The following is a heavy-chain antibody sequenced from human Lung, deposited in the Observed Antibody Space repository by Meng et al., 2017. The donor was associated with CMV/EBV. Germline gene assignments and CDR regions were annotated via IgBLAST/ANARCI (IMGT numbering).Heavy chain of an antibody. V-gene: IGHV4-34*01. CDR3: ARVALWWYRASNFDY. D-gene: IGHD2-15*01. CDR1: RVSFRHYT. CDR2: INPSGST. Sequence: YRVSFRHYTSTSLRQPPGTGLSWIAEINPSGSTKSRPSLKSRFTISVDTSQTQVSLKVNSVTAADPAVYYCARVALWWYRASNFDYWGLGTLVTVSS. J-gene: IGHJ4*02.